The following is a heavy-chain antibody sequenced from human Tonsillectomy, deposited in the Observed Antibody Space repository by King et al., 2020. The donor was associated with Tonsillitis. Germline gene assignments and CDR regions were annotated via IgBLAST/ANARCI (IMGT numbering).Heavy chain of an antibody. CDR2: INHSGST. Sequence: VQLQQWGAGLLKPSETLYLTCAVYGGSFSGCYWSWIRQPPGKGLECIGEINHSGSTNYNPSLKRRVTVSVDTSKTQFSLKLSSVTAADTAVYYCARSPLNWTDLKNDRGGGRYFDYWGQGTLVTVSS. CDR1: GGSFSGCY. D-gene: IGHD1-20*01. V-gene: IGHV4-34*01. CDR3: ARSPLNWTDLKNDRGGGRYFDY. J-gene: IGHJ4*02.